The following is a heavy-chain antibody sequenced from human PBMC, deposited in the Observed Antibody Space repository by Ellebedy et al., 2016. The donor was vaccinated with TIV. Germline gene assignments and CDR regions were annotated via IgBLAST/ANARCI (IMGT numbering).Heavy chain of an antibody. CDR1: GFTFSSYS. CDR2: ISTTSSHI. Sequence: GGSLRLXCAASGFTFSSYSMYWVRQAPGKGLEWVSSISTTSSHIYYGDSMKGRFTISRDNAKNSLYLEMNSLRAEDTAVYYCARDLPEGAITGRGNKWFDTWGQGTLVTVSS. CDR3: ARDLPEGAITGRGNKWFDT. V-gene: IGHV3-21*01. J-gene: IGHJ5*02. D-gene: IGHD1-26*01.